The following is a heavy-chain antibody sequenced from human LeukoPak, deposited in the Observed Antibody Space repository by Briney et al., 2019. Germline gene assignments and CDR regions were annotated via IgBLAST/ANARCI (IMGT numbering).Heavy chain of an antibody. J-gene: IGHJ4*02. V-gene: IGHV1-8*03. D-gene: IGHD2-15*01. CDR2: MNPNSGNT. CDR3: AFKPYCSGGSCGGPSDY. CDR1: GYTFTSYD. Sequence: ASVKVSCKASGYTFTSYDINWVRQATGQGLEWMGWMNPNSGNTGYAQKFQGRVTITRSTSISTAYMELSSLRSEDTAVYYCAFKPYCSGGSCGGPSDYWGQGTLVTVSS.